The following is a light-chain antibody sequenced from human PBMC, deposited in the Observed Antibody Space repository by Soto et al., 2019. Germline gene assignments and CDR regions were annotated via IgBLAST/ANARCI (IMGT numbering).Light chain of an antibody. J-gene: IGKJ3*01. Sequence: EIVLTQSPATLSLSPGERATLSCRASQSVSSYLAWYQQKPGQAPKLLIYDASNRATGIPARFSGSGSGTGITLTISSRGPEDFAVEYCQHRSNWPPTFTFGPGTKVDIK. V-gene: IGKV3-11*01. CDR2: DAS. CDR1: QSVSSY. CDR3: QHRSNWPPTFT.